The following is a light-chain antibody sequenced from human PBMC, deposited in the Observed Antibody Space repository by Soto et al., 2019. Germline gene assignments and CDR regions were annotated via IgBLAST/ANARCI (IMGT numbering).Light chain of an antibody. CDR1: QSVSSH. CDR2: DSS. J-gene: IGKJ1*01. CDR3: QQFGDWPS. V-gene: IGKV3-15*01. Sequence: EIRMTQSPAILSVSPGESATLSCRASQSVSSHVVWYQQKPGQAPRLLISDSSTTGFPARFSGSGSGTEFTLTISSLQSDDSAIYYCQQFGDWPSFGLGTKLKI.